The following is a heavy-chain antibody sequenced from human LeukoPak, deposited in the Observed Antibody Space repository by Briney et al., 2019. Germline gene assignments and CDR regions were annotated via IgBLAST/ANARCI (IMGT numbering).Heavy chain of an antibody. CDR1: GGSISSYY. Sequence: SETLSLTCTVSGGSISSYYWSWIRQPPGKGLEWIGYIYYSGSTNYNPSLKSRVTISVDTSKNQFSLKLSSVTAADTAAYYCARVVPAAYDAFDIWGQGTMVTVSS. J-gene: IGHJ3*02. CDR3: ARVVPAAYDAFDI. D-gene: IGHD2-2*01. V-gene: IGHV4-59*01. CDR2: IYYSGST.